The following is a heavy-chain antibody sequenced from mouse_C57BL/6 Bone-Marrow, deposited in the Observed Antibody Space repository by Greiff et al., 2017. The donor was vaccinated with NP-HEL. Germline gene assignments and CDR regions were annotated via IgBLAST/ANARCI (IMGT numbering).Heavy chain of an antibody. Sequence: VQLQQSGAELAKPGASVKLSCKASGYTFTSYWMHWVKQRPGQGLEWIGYINPSSGYTKYNQKFKDKATLTADESSSTAYMQLSSLTYEDSAVDYCASTRGFDYWGKGTTLTVSS. CDR3: ASTRGFDY. CDR1: GYTFTSYW. CDR2: INPSSGYT. V-gene: IGHV1-7*01. J-gene: IGHJ2*01.